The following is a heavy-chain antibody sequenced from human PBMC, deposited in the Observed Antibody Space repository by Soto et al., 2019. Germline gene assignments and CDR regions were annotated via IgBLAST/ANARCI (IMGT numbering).Heavy chain of an antibody. J-gene: IGHJ4*02. CDR3: ARDFEGGFDY. V-gene: IGHV3-13*04. Sequence: EVQLVESGGGLVQPGGSLRLSCAASGFTFSSYDMHCVRQATGKGLEWFSAIGTAGDTYYPGSVKGRLTFSRENAKNSLYLQMNSLRAGDTAVYYCARDFEGGFDYWGQGTLVTVSS. CDR2: IGTAGDT. CDR1: GFTFSSYD. D-gene: IGHD3-16*01.